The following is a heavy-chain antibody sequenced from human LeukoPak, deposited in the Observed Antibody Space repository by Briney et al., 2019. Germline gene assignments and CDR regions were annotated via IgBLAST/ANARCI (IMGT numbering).Heavy chain of an antibody. CDR1: GGSISSSNW. CDR2: IYHSGST. J-gene: IGHJ4*02. D-gene: IGHD2-15*01. Sequence: SETLSLTCAVSGGSISSSNWWSWVRQPPGKGLEWIGEIYHSGSTNYNPSVKSRVTISVDTSNNQFSLRLSSVTAADTAVYYCARVGMYGYCTGGSCRSPFDGWGQGTLVTVSS. CDR3: ARVGMYGYCTGGSCRSPFDG. V-gene: IGHV4-4*02.